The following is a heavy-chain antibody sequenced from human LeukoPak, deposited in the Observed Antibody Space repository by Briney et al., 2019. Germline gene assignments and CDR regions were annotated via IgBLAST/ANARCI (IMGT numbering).Heavy chain of an antibody. CDR1: GYTFTSYG. CDR3: ARGYDILTGYPLFDY. CDR2: ISAYNGNT. J-gene: IGHJ4*02. D-gene: IGHD3-9*01. Sequence: GSVNVSCKASGYTFTSYGISWVRQAPGQGLEWMGWISAYNGNTNYAQKLQGRVTMTTDTSTSTAYMELRSLRSDDTAVYYCARGYDILTGYPLFDYWGEGTLVTVSS. V-gene: IGHV1-18*01.